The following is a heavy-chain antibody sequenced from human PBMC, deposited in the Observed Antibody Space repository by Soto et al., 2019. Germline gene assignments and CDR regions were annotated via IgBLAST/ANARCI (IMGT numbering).Heavy chain of an antibody. CDR1: GGSSGDGGDC. Sequence: VAGGSSGDGGDCWSWNRKTTGKGLEWIGYIYYSGSTNYNPSLKRRVTMSLDTSENQLSLKLISVTAADTAVYYCAREPGILTGTTRFAYWGKGTLVTVSS. CDR3: AREPGILTGTTRFAY. D-gene: IGHD1-7*01. J-gene: IGHJ1*01. V-gene: IGHV4-61*08. CDR2: IYYSGST.